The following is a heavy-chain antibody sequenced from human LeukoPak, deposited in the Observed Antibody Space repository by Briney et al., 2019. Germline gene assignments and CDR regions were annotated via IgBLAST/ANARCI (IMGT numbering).Heavy chain of an antibody. CDR1: GGSFSGHY. D-gene: IGHD3-10*01. V-gene: IGHV4-34*01. Sequence: PSETLSLTCAVYGGSFSGHYWSWICQPPGKGLEWIGEINHSGSTNYNPSLKSRVTISVDTSKNQFSLKLSSVTAADTAVYYCARTMVRGVIKPPFGYWGQGTLVTVSS. J-gene: IGHJ4*02. CDR3: ARTMVRGVIKPPFGY. CDR2: INHSGST.